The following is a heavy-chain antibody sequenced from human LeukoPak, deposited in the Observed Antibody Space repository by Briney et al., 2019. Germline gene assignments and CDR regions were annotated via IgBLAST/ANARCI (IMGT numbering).Heavy chain of an antibody. J-gene: IGHJ6*03. Sequence: SETLSLTCAVYGGSFSGYYWSWIRQPPGKGLEWIGEINHSGSTNYNPSLKSRVTISVDTSKNQFSLKLSSVTAADTAVYYCARARGTMVRGVIGVGCYYYMDVWGKGTTVTVSS. CDR2: INHSGST. V-gene: IGHV4-34*01. CDR3: ARARGTMVRGVIGVGCYYYMDV. D-gene: IGHD3-10*01. CDR1: GGSFSGYY.